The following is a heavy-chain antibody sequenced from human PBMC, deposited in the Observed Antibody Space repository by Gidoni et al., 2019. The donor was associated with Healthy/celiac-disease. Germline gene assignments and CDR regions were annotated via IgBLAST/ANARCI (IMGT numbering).Heavy chain of an antibody. CDR2: LYSSGST. J-gene: IGHJ6*02. CDR1: GGSFSSYY. Sequence: QVQLQESGPGLVKPSETLSLTCAVSGGSFSSYYWSWIRQPAGKGLEWIGRLYSSGSTNYNPSLKSRVTMSVNTSKNQFSLRLNSVTAADTAVYYCARAMFRAKEARDYGMDVWGQGTTVSVSS. CDR3: ARAMFRAKEARDYGMDV. V-gene: IGHV4-4*07. D-gene: IGHD6-6*01.